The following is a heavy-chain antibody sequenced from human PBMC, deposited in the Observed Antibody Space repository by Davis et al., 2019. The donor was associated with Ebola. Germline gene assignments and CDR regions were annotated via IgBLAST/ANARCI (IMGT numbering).Heavy chain of an antibody. J-gene: IGHJ4*02. V-gene: IGHV4-34*01. CDR2: INHSGST. CDR1: GGSFSGYY. D-gene: IGHD3-10*02. CDR3: ALCSGSYFDY. Sequence: PSETLSLTCAVYGGSFSGYYWSWIRQPPGKGLEWIGEINHSGSTNYNPSLKSRVTISVDTSKNQFSLKLSSVTAADTAVYYCALCSGSYFDYWGQGTLVTVSS.